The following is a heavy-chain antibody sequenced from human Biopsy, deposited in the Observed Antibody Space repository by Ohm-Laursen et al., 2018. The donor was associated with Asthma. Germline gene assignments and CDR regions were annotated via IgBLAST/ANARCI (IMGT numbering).Heavy chain of an antibody. CDR1: GYTFTGYY. D-gene: IGHD1-7*01. J-gene: IGHJ5*02. Sequence: ASVKVSCKASGYTFTGYYMHWVRQAPGQGLEWMGRINPNSGGTNYAQKFQGRVTMTRDTSISTACMELSRLRSDDTAVYYCAREGITGTTAWFDLWGQGTLVTVSS. CDR3: AREGITGTTAWFDL. CDR2: INPNSGGT. V-gene: IGHV1-2*06.